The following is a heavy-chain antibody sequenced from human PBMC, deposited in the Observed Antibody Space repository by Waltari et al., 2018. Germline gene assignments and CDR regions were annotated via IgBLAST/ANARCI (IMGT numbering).Heavy chain of an antibody. J-gene: IGHJ1*01. D-gene: IGHD3-10*01. V-gene: IGHV1-2*02. CDR3: AREGHSGTGDFQR. CDR1: GYTLTGYY. Sequence: QVQLMQSGAEVRKPGASVKVSCKASGYTLTGYYLHWLRQAPGQGLGWMGAINPDSGATDYARKFQGRVTMTRDTSINTAYMELTRLSSDDTAVYYCAREGHSGTGDFQRWGQGTLVTVSS. CDR2: INPDSGAT.